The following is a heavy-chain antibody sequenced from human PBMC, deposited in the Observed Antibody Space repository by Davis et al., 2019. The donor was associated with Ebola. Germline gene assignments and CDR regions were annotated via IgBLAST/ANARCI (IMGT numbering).Heavy chain of an antibody. D-gene: IGHD7-27*01. V-gene: IGHV2-70*04. Sequence: SGPTLVKPTQTLTLTCTFPGFSLRTSGMRVSWIRQPPGKALEWLARIDWDDDKFYSTSLKTRLTISKDTSKNQVVLTMTNMDPVDTATYYCARMSVGIGNWFDPWGQGTLVTVSS. CDR1: GFSLRTSGMR. J-gene: IGHJ5*02. CDR3: ARMSVGIGNWFDP. CDR2: IDWDDDK.